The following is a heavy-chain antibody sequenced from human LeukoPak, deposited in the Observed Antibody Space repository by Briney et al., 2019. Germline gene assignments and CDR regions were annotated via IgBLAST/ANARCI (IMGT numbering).Heavy chain of an antibody. D-gene: IGHD2-2*02. Sequence: SVKVSCKASGGTFSSYAISWVRQAPGQGLEWMGGIIPIFGTANYAQKFQGRVTMTTDTSTSTAYMELRSLRSDDTAVYYCARDCSSTSCYTSPFDYWGQGTLVTVSS. CDR2: IIPIFGTA. V-gene: IGHV1-69*05. CDR1: GGTFSSYA. CDR3: ARDCSSTSCYTSPFDY. J-gene: IGHJ4*02.